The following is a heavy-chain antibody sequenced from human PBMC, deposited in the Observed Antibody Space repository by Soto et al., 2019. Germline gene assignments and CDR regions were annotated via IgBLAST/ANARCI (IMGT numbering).Heavy chain of an antibody. J-gene: IGHJ5*02. Sequence: QVQLQESGPGLVKPSETLSLTCTVSGGSISSYYWSWIRQPPGKGLEWIGYIYLSGTTNYNPSLKXRXTXSXXTSKNQLSLNLTSVTAADTAVYYCARGFCVSTSCYRGWFDPWGQGTLVTVSS. CDR2: IYLSGTT. CDR1: GGSISSYY. D-gene: IGHD2-2*02. CDR3: ARGFCVSTSCYRGWFDP. V-gene: IGHV4-59*01.